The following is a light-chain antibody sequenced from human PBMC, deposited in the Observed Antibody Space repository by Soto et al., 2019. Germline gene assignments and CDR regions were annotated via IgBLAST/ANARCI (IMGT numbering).Light chain of an antibody. Sequence: EILLTQSPTTPSLSPGERATLSRRASQGVSSYLAWYQQKPGQAPRLLIYDVSNRATGIPARFSGSGTGTDFTLTISRLEPEDFAVYYCQHYDASQWTFGQGTKVGIK. J-gene: IGKJ1*01. CDR2: DVS. CDR1: QGVSSY. V-gene: IGKV3-11*01. CDR3: QHYDASQWT.